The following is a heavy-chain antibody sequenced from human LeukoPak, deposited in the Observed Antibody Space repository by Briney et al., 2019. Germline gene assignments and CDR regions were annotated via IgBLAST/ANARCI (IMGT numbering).Heavy chain of an antibody. CDR3: TKGPSGIAVAGSPKYFQH. CDR2: ISWNSGSI. J-gene: IGHJ1*01. Sequence: GGSLRLSCAASGFTFDDYAMHWVRQAPGKGLEWVSGISWNSGSIDYADSVKGRFTISRDNAKNSLYLQMNSLRAENTALYYCTKGPSGIAVAGSPKYFQHWGQGTLVTVSS. D-gene: IGHD6-19*01. CDR1: GFTFDDYA. V-gene: IGHV3-9*01.